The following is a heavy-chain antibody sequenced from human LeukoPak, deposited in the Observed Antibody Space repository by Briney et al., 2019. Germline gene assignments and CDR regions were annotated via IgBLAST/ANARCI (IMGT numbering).Heavy chain of an antibody. CDR3: AKSGCSSTTCYLNC. Sequence: SLRLSCTASGFTFDDYAMHWVRQAPGKGLEWVSGISWNSGKVDYADSVKGRFTISRDNAKKPLYLQMNSLRREDTALYYCAKSGCSSTTCYLNCWGQGTLVTVSS. D-gene: IGHD2-2*01. V-gene: IGHV3-9*01. CDR1: GFTFDDYA. J-gene: IGHJ4*02. CDR2: ISWNSGKV.